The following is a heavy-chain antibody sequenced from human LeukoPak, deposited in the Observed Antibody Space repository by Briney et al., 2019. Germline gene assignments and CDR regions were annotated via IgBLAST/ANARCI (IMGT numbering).Heavy chain of an antibody. D-gene: IGHD3-16*01. Sequence: ASVKASCKASGYTFTSYAMHWVRQAPGQRLEWMGWINAGNGNTKYSQKFQGRVTITRDTSASTAYMELSSLRSEDTAVYYCARGKGRFQPYYFDYWGQGTLVTVSS. V-gene: IGHV1-3*01. CDR3: ARGKGRFQPYYFDY. CDR2: INAGNGNT. J-gene: IGHJ4*02. CDR1: GYTFTSYA.